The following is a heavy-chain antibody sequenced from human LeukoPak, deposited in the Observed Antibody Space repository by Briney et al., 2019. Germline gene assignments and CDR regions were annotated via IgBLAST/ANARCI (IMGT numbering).Heavy chain of an antibody. CDR3: ARDPFRIAAAGGFDY. Sequence: PGGSLRLSCAASGFAFSSYSMNWVRQAPGKGLEWVSYISSSSSTIYYADSVKGRFTISRDNAKNSLYLQMNSLRAEDTAVYYCARDPFRIAAAGGFDYWGQGTLVTVSS. V-gene: IGHV3-48*01. CDR1: GFAFSSYS. D-gene: IGHD6-13*01. CDR2: ISSSSSTI. J-gene: IGHJ4*02.